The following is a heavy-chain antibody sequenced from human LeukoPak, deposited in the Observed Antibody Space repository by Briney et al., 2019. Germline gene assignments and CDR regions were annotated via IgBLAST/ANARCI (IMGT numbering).Heavy chain of an antibody. V-gene: IGHV3-23*01. CDR2: ISGSGGST. Sequence: GGSLRLSCAASGFTFSSYAMSWVRQAPRKGLEWVSAISGSGGSTYYADSVKGRFTISRRHSKNTLYLQMNSLRAEDTAVYYCAKYLLNWGSYFDYWGQGTLVTVSS. D-gene: IGHD7-27*01. CDR3: AKYLLNWGSYFDY. CDR1: GFTFSSYA. J-gene: IGHJ4*02.